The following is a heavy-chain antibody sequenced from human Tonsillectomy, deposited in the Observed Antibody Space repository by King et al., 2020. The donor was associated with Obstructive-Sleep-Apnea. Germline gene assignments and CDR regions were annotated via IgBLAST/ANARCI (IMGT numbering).Heavy chain of an antibody. CDR3: AKNLGVRGAMGPYIY. CDR1: GFTFSSYG. D-gene: IGHD3-10*01. J-gene: IGHJ4*02. V-gene: IGHV3-30*18. Sequence: VQLVESGGGVVQPGRSLRLSCAASGFTFSSYGLHWVRQAPGKGLEGVAVISYDGSNKYYADSVKGRFTISRDNSKNTLYLQMNSLRAEDTAVYYCAKNLGVRGAMGPYIYWGQGTLVTVSS. CDR2: ISYDGSNK.